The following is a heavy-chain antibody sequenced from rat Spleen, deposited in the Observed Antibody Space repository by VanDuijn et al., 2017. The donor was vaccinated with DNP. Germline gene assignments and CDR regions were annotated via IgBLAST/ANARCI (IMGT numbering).Heavy chain of an antibody. Sequence: EVQVVESGGGLVQPGGSLKLSCAASGFTFSNYDMAWVRQAPTKGLEWVASISTSGGSTYYPDSVKGRFTISRDNAKSSLYLQMNGLKSEDTATYYCTRENSGFDYWGQGVMVTVSS. CDR3: TRENSGFDY. CDR2: ISTSGGST. CDR1: GFTFSNYD. V-gene: IGHV5S23*01. D-gene: IGHD4-3*01. J-gene: IGHJ2*01.